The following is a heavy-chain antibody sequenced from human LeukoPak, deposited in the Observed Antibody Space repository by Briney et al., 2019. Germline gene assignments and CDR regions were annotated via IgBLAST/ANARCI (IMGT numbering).Heavy chain of an antibody. D-gene: IGHD5-12*01. J-gene: IGHJ4*02. Sequence: GGSLRLSCAASGFTFSSYAMHWVRQAPGKGLEWVAVISYDGSNKYYADSVKGRFTTSRDNSKNTLYLQMNSLRAEDTAVYYCARDRRWLQLGSKAYYFDYWGQGTLVTVSS. CDR2: ISYDGSNK. CDR3: ARDRRWLQLGSKAYYFDY. V-gene: IGHV3-30-3*01. CDR1: GFTFSSYA.